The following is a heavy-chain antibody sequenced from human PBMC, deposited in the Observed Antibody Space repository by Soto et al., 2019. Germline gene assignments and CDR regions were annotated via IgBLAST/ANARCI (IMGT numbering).Heavy chain of an antibody. CDR1: GFTFSSYW. CDR2: INKDGSEK. V-gene: IGHV3-7*04. CDR3: ARGTSAAPGLDY. D-gene: IGHD1-1*01. Sequence: GGSLRLSCAASGFTFSSYWMTWVRQAPGKGLKWLANINKDGSEKNYVDSVKGRLTISRDNAKNSLSVQVNSLRAEDTAVYYCARGTSAAPGLDYWSQGILVTVSS. J-gene: IGHJ4*02.